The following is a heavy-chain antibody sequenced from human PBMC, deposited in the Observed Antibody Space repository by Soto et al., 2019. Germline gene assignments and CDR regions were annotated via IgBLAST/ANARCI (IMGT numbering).Heavy chain of an antibody. CDR3: AIDGRALRYFENPDY. CDR2: IWYEGSNK. CDR1: GFTFSSYG. Sequence: QVQLVESGGGVVQPGRSLRLSCAASGFTFSSYGMHWVRQAPGKGLEWVAVIWYEGSNKYYADSVKGRFTISRDNSKNTLYLQMNSLRAEDTAVYYCAIDGRALRYFENPDYWGQGTLVTVSS. V-gene: IGHV3-33*01. D-gene: IGHD3-9*01. J-gene: IGHJ4*02.